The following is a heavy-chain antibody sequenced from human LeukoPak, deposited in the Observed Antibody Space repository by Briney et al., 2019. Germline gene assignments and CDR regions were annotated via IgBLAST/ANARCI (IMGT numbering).Heavy chain of an antibody. V-gene: IGHV3-48*04. Sequence: GGSLRLSCVTSGFSFRNYGFHWVRQAPGKGLEWVSYIRGDSSTIFYADSVKGRFTISRDNAKNSLYLQMNSLRAEDTAVYYCARGLSGVGYWGRGTLVTVSS. D-gene: IGHD3-3*01. CDR3: ARGLSGVGY. J-gene: IGHJ4*02. CDR1: GFSFRNYG. CDR2: IRGDSSTI.